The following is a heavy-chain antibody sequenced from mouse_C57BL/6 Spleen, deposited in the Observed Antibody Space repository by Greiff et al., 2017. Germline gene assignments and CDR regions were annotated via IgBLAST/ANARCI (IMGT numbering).Heavy chain of an antibody. CDR3: ARQIYYAYAMDY. D-gene: IGHD2-1*01. Sequence: EVKLQESGGGLVKPGGSLKLSCAASGFTFSSYAMSWVRQTPEKRLEWVATISDGGSYTYYPDNVKGRFTISRDNAKNNLDLQMSHLKSEDTAMYYCARQIYYAYAMDYWGQGTSVTVSS. J-gene: IGHJ4*01. CDR2: ISDGGSYT. CDR1: GFTFSSYA. V-gene: IGHV5-4*03.